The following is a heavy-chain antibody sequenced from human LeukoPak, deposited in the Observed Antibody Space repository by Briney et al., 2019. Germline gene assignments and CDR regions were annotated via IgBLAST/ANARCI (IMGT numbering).Heavy chain of an antibody. V-gene: IGHV5-51*01. Sequence: GESLKISCKGSGYSFTNYWIAWVRQMTGKGLEWMGIIDPGDSDTRYSPSFQGQATISADKSISTAYLQWSSLKASDTAIYYCARQDCSGGSCYSGVGWFDPWGQGTLVTVSS. CDR1: GYSFTNYW. CDR2: IDPGDSDT. D-gene: IGHD2-15*01. J-gene: IGHJ5*02. CDR3: ARQDCSGGSCYSGVGWFDP.